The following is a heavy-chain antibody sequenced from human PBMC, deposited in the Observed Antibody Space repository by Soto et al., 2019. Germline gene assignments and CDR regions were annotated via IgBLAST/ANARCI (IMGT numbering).Heavy chain of an antibody. D-gene: IGHD2-15*01. CDR2: IRSKANSYAT. V-gene: IGHV3-73*01. CDR3: TSTAYCSGGSCYYYGMDV. Sequence: PGGSLRLSCAASGFTFSGSAMHWVRQASGKGLEWVGRIRSKANSYATAYAASVKGRFTISRDDSKNTAYLQMNSLKTEDTAVYYCTSTAYCSGGSCYYYGMDVWGQGTTVTVSS. J-gene: IGHJ6*02. CDR1: GFTFSGSA.